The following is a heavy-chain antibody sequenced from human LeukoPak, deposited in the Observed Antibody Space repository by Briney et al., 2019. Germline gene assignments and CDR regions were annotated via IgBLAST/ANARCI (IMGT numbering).Heavy chain of an antibody. CDR2: INANNGNT. CDR3: ARSFGDCSSTSCYTWFDP. D-gene: IGHD2-2*02. V-gene: IGHV1-18*01. J-gene: IGHJ5*02. Sequence: GASVKVSCKASGYSSTSYGITWVRQAPGQGLEWMGWINANNGNTNSAQNLQGRVTMTTDTSTSTVYMERRSLKSDDTAVYYCARSFGDCSSTSCYTWFDPWGQGTLVTVSS. CDR1: GYSSTSYG.